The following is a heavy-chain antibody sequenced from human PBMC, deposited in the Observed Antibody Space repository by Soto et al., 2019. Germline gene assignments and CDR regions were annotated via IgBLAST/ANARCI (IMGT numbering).Heavy chain of an antibody. V-gene: IGHV4-39*01. CDR1: GGSIRVQSYY. Sequence: PSETLSLTCTFSGGSIRVQSYYWTWIRQTPGKGLEWVGSSYYIGTSYFNPALKGRVTISVDTSTNQFSLRLTSVTAADSSVYYCTRRYNWNGYYFDPWGQGTLVTVSS. CDR2: SYYIGTS. D-gene: IGHD1-20*01. CDR3: TRRYNWNGYYFDP. J-gene: IGHJ5*02.